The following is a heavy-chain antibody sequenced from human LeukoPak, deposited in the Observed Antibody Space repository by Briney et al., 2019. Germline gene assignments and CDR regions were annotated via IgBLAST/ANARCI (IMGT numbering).Heavy chain of an antibody. D-gene: IGHD3-22*01. Sequence: PSETLSLTCAVYGGSFSGYYWSWIRQPPGKGLEWIGEINHSGSTNYNPPLKSRVTISVDTSKNQFSLKLSSVTAADTAVYYCASHYYYDSSGYYNAWGQGTLVTVSS. J-gene: IGHJ5*02. V-gene: IGHV4-34*01. CDR2: INHSGST. CDR1: GGSFSGYY. CDR3: ASHYYYDSSGYYNA.